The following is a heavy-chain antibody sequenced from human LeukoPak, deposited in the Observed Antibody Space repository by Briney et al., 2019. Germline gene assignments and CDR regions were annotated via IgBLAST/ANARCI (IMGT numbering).Heavy chain of an antibody. Sequence: TSETLSLTCTVSGGSISSSSYYWGWIRQPPGKGLEWIGEINHSGSTNYNPSLKSRVTISVDTSKNQFSLKLSSVTAADTAVYYCARSYSRFYYYYMDVWGKGTTVTVSS. D-gene: IGHD1-26*01. CDR2: INHSGST. V-gene: IGHV4-39*07. CDR3: ARSYSRFYYYYMDV. CDR1: GGSISSSSYY. J-gene: IGHJ6*03.